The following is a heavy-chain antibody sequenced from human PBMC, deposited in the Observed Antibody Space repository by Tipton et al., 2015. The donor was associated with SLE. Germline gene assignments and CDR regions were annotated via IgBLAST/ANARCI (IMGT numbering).Heavy chain of an antibody. V-gene: IGHV3-23*01. CDR1: GFMFSSYA. D-gene: IGHD2-15*01. Sequence: GSLRLSCAASGFMFSSYAMRWVRQAPGKGLEWVSVISGGGDSTSYADSVRGRFTVSRDNSKNTLYLQMDSRRGDDTAVYYCVPRQVDFDHWGQGTLVSVSS. J-gene: IGHJ4*02. CDR2: ISGGGDST. CDR3: VPRQVDFDH.